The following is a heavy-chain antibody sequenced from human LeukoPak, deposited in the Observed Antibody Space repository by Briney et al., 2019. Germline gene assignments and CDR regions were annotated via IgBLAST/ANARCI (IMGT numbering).Heavy chain of an antibody. CDR2: FYYSGST. Sequence: SETLSLTCTVSAGSISSSTYYWGWIRQPPGKGLAWIGSFYYSGSTYYNPSLKSRVTISVDTSNNQFALKLSSVTAADTAVYYCARLGVWGVTTDYWGQGTLVTVSS. V-gene: IGHV4-39*01. D-gene: IGHD1-26*01. J-gene: IGHJ4*02. CDR3: ARLGVWGVTTDY. CDR1: AGSISSSTYY.